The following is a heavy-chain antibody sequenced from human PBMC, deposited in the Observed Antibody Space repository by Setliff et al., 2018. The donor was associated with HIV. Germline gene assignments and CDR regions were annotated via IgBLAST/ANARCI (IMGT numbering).Heavy chain of an antibody. CDR3: AREPDYSNYYWFDP. CDR2: IYTSGST. CDR1: GGSISSGSYY. J-gene: IGHJ5*02. Sequence: TLSLTCTVSGGSISSGSYYWNWIRQPAGKGLEWIGHIYTSGSTNYNPSLKSRLTISLDTSKNKFSLKLSSVTAADTAVYYCAREPDYSNYYWFDPWGQGTLVTVSS. D-gene: IGHD4-4*01. V-gene: IGHV4-61*09.